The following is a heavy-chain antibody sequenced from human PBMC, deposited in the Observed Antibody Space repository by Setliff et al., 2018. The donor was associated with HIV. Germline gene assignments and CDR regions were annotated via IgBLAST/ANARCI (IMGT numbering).Heavy chain of an antibody. CDR3: ARGRLRPQTYYYYYYMDV. D-gene: IGHD5-12*01. CDR2: IYYSGST. CDR1: GGSFPAYY. Sequence: SETLSLTCAVYGGSFPAYYWSWIRQPPGKGLEWIGYIYYSGSTNYNPSLKSRVTISVDTSKNQFSLKLSSVTAADTAVYYCARGRLRPQTYYYYYYMDVWGKGTTVTVSS. V-gene: IGHV4-59*01. J-gene: IGHJ6*03.